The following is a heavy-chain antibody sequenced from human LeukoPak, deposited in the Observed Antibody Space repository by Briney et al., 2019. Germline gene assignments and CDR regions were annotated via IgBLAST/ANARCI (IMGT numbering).Heavy chain of an antibody. V-gene: IGHV7-4-1*02. CDR1: GYTFTSYA. CDR2: INTNTGNP. CDR3: ARARGYSSSWYAGRYYYYYMDV. D-gene: IGHD6-13*01. Sequence: ASVKVSCKASGYTFTSYAMNWVRQAPGQGLEWMGWINTNTGNPTYAQGFTGRFVFSLDTSVSTAYLQISSLKAEDTAVYYCARARGYSSSWYAGRYYYYYMDVWGKGTTVTVSS. J-gene: IGHJ6*03.